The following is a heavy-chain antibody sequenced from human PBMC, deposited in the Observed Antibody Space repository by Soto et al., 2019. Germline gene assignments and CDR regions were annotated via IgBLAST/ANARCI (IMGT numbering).Heavy chain of an antibody. Sequence: QVQLQESGPGLVKPSQTLSLTCTVSGGSISSGDYYWSWIRQPPGKGLEWIGYIYYSGSTYYNPSLKSRVTISVATSKNRFSLKLSSVTAADTAVYYCAREVYCGGDCYFDAFDIWGQGTMVTVSS. V-gene: IGHV4-30-4*01. D-gene: IGHD2-21*02. CDR2: IYYSGST. CDR1: GGSISSGDYY. CDR3: AREVYCGGDCYFDAFDI. J-gene: IGHJ3*02.